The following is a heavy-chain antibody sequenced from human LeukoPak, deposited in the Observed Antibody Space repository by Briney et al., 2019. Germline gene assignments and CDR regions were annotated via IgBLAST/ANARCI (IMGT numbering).Heavy chain of an antibody. Sequence: PGGSLRLSCAASGFTFSDYYMSWIRQAPGKGLEWVSYISSSGSTIYYADSVKGRFTISRDNAKNSLYLQMNSLRAEDTAVYYCARVPGSGSYSDAFDIWGQGTMVTVSS. J-gene: IGHJ3*02. CDR3: ARVPGSGSYSDAFDI. D-gene: IGHD3-10*01. V-gene: IGHV3-11*01. CDR1: GFTFSDYY. CDR2: ISSSGSTI.